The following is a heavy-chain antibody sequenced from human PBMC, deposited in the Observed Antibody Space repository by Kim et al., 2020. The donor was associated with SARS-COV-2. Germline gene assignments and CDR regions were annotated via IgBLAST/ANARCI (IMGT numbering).Heavy chain of an antibody. J-gene: IGHJ6*02. V-gene: IGHV3-30*18. D-gene: IGHD4-4*01. CDR2: ISYDGSST. CDR3: AKVVQRNDSDYVHDNDV. Sequence: GGSLRLSCAASGFTFSTYGMRWVRQAPGKGLEWVAVISYDGSSTYYADSVKGRFTISRDNSKNTLYLQMNSLRAEDTAVYYCAKVVQRNDSDYVHDNDVWGQGTTVTVSS. CDR1: GFTFSTYG.